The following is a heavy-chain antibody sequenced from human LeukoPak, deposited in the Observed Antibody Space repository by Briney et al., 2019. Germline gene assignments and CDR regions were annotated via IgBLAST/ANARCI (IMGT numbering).Heavy chain of an antibody. CDR1: GFTFSTHA. V-gene: IGHV3-23*01. D-gene: IGHD3-10*01. CDR2: ISGSGGST. Sequence: GGSLRLSCAASGFTFSTHAMHWVRQAPGKGLEWVSAISGSGGSTYYADSVKGRFTISRDNSKNTLYLQMNSLRAEDTAVYYCAKSGGSGSYRSFFDYWGQGTLVTVSS. CDR3: AKSGGSGSYRSFFDY. J-gene: IGHJ4*02.